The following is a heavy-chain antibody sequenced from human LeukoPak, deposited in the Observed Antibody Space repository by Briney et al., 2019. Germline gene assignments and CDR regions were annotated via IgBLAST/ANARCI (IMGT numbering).Heavy chain of an antibody. CDR3: AKTPDSSGYYRRRGPHYYYGMDV. D-gene: IGHD3-22*01. V-gene: IGHV3-30*18. CDR2: ISHDGSNK. CDR1: GIIFNYYG. J-gene: IGHJ6*02. Sequence: GGSLRLSCVASGIIFNYYGMYWVRQAPGKGLQWVAAISHDGSNKYYADSVKGRFTISRDNSKNTLYLQMNSLRAEDTAVYYCAKTPDSSGYYRRRGPHYYYGMDVWGQGTTVTVSS.